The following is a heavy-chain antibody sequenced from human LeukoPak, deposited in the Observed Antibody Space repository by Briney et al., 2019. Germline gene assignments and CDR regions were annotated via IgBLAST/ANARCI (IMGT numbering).Heavy chain of an antibody. J-gene: IGHJ4*02. D-gene: IGHD3-22*01. CDR3: ARGDAYYYDSSGYYLADY. CDR2: INHSGST. CDR1: GGSFSGYY. Sequence: SEPLSLTCAVYGGSFSGYYWSWIRQPPGKGLEWIGEINHSGSTNYNPSLKSRVTISVDTSKNQFSLKLSSVTAADTAVYYCARGDAYYYDSSGYYLADYWGQGTLVTVSS. V-gene: IGHV4-34*01.